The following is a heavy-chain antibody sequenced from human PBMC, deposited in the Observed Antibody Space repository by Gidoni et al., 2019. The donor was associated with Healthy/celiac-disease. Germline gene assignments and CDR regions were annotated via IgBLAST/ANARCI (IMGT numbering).Heavy chain of an antibody. J-gene: IGHJ4*02. CDR3: ARDLSNDSSGYYYSPFDY. Sequence: QVQLVQSGAEVKKPGASVKVSCKASGYTFTSYYMHWVRQAPGQGLEWMGIINPSGGSTSYAQKFQGRVTMNRDTPTSTVYMELSSLRSEDTAVYYCARDLSNDSSGYYYSPFDYWGQGTLVTVSS. CDR1: GYTFTSYY. V-gene: IGHV1-46*03. CDR2: INPSGGST. D-gene: IGHD3-22*01.